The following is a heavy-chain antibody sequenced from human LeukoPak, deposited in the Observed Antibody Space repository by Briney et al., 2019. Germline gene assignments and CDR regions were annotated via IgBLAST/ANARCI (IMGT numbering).Heavy chain of an antibody. V-gene: IGHV4-59*12. CDR2: IYYSGST. D-gene: IGHD6-13*01. CDR1: GASISDYY. Sequence: PSETLSLTCTVSGASISDYYWTWIRQPPGKGLEWIGHIYYSGSTYYNPSLKSRVTISVDTSKNQFSLKLSSVTAADTAVYYCARVVLIAAAVHFDYWGQGTLVTVSS. J-gene: IGHJ4*02. CDR3: ARVVLIAAAVHFDY.